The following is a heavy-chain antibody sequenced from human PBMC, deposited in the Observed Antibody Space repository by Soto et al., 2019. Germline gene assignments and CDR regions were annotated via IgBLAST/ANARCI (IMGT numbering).Heavy chain of an antibody. CDR2: ISSNGGST. V-gene: IGHV3-64*02. J-gene: IGHJ4*02. Sequence: GGSLRLSCAASGFTFSSYAMHWVRQAPGKGLEYVSAISSNGGSTYYADSVKGRFTISRDNSKNTLYLQMGSLRAEDMAVYYCARGGLRGPFDYWGKGPLVTVPS. D-gene: IGHD3-10*01. CDR1: GFTFSSYA. CDR3: ARGGLRGPFDY.